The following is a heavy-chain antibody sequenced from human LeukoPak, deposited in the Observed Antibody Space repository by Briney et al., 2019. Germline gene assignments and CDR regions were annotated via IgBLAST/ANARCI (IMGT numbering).Heavy chain of an antibody. CDR2: INPNSGGT. J-gene: IGHJ5*02. Sequence: ASVKVSCKASGYTFTGYYMHWVRQAPGQGLEWMGWINPNSGGTNYAQKFQGRVTMTRDTSISTAYMELSRLRSDDTAVYYCARAYIVVVPAAISWFDPWGRGTLVTVSS. D-gene: IGHD2-2*02. CDR3: ARAYIVVVPAAISWFDP. CDR1: GYTFTGYY. V-gene: IGHV1-2*02.